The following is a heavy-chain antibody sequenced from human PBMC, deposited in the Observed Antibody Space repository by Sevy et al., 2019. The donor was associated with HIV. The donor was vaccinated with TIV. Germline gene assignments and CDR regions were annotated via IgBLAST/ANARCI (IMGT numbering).Heavy chain of an antibody. CDR2: INPNSGGT. CDR3: ARMSRPSYDFWDGYYYYYYYGMDV. Sequence: SVKVSCKASGYTFTGYYMHWVRQAPGQGLEWMGWINPNSGGTNYAQNFQGRVTMTRDTSISTAYMELSRLRSDDTAMYYCARMSRPSYDFWDGYYYYYYYGMDVWGQGTTVTVSS. V-gene: IGHV1-2*02. CDR1: GYTFTGYY. D-gene: IGHD3-3*01. J-gene: IGHJ6*02.